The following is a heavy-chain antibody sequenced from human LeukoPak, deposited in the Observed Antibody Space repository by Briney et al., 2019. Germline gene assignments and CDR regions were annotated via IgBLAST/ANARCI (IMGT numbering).Heavy chain of an antibody. CDR3: VRVDGY. CDR1: GFTFSTYW. Sequence: GGSLRLSCAASGFTFSTYWMHWVRQAPGKGLVWVSRINTDGSNSTYADSVKGRFTISRDNAKNTLCLQMNSLRAEDTAVYYCVRVDGYWGQGTLVTVSS. J-gene: IGHJ4*02. V-gene: IGHV3-74*01. CDR2: INTDGSNS.